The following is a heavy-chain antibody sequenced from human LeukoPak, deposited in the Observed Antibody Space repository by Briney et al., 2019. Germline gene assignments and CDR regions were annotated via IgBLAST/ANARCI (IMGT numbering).Heavy chain of an antibody. J-gene: IGHJ4*02. CDR2: INHSGST. D-gene: IGHD2-15*01. V-gene: IGHV4-34*01. CDR3: ARGVGYCSGGSCQDFDY. Sequence: PSETLSLTCAVYGGSFNGYYWSWIRQPPGKGLEWIGEINHSGSTNYNPSLKSRVTISVDTSKNQFSLKLSSVTAADTAVYYCARGVGYCSGGSCQDFDYWGQGTLVTVSS. CDR1: GGSFNGYY.